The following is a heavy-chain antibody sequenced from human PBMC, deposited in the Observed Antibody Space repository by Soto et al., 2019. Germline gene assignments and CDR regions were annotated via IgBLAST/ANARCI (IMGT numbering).Heavy chain of an antibody. J-gene: IGHJ6*03. D-gene: IGHD3-10*01. CDR3: ARGPYYYGSGSYYKFTYYYMDV. CDR2: INHSGST. Sequence: SETLSLTCAVYGGSFSGYYWSWIRQPPGKGLEWIGEINHSGSTNYNPSLKSRVTISVDTSKNQFSLKLSSVTAADTAVYYCARGPYYYGSGSYYKFTYYYMDVWGKGTTVTVSS. CDR1: GGSFSGYY. V-gene: IGHV4-34*01.